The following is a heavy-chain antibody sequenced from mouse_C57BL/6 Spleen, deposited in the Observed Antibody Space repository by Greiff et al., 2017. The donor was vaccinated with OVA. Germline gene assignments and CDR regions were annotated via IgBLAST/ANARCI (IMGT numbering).Heavy chain of an antibody. CDR2: IYPGDGDT. D-gene: IGHD2-1*01. Sequence: VQLQQSGPELVKPGASVKISCKASGYAFSSSWMNWVKQRPGKGLEWIGRIYPGDGDTNYNGKFKGKATLTADKSSSTAYMQLSSLTSEDSAVYFCARSGGDGNYGYFDVWGTGTTVTVSS. J-gene: IGHJ1*03. CDR3: ARSGGDGNYGYFDV. V-gene: IGHV1-82*01. CDR1: GYAFSSSW.